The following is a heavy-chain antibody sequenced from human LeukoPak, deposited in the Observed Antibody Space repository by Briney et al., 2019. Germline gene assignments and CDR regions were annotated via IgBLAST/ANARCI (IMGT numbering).Heavy chain of an antibody. CDR3: ARVMDRVIRADY. CDR1: GYTFTGYY. V-gene: IGHV1-2*06. J-gene: IGHJ4*02. Sequence: ASVKVSCKASGYTFTGYYMYWVRQAPGQGLEWMGRINPNSGGTNYAQKFQGRVTMTRDTSISTAYMELSRLRSDDTAVYYCARVMDRVIRADYWGQGTLVTVSS. CDR2: INPNSGGT. D-gene: IGHD2-2*03.